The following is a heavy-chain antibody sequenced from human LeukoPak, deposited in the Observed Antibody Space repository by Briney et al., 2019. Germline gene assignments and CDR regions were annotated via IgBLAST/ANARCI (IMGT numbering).Heavy chain of an antibody. CDR2: ISGSGGST. D-gene: IGHD6-19*01. J-gene: IGHJ6*02. CDR3: AKQARESSGWYFDYYYYGMDV. V-gene: IGHV3-23*01. CDR1: GFTFSSYA. Sequence: GGSLRLSCAASGFTFSSYAMSWVRQAPGKGLEWVSAISGSGGSTYYADSVKGRFTISRDNFKNTLYLQMNSLRAEDTAVYYCAKQARESSGWYFDYYYYGMDVWGQGTTVTVSS.